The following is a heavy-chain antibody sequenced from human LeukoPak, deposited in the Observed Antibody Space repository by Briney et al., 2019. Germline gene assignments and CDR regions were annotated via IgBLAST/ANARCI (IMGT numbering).Heavy chain of an antibody. CDR1: GLTFKNCA. CDR3: AKDDSMTLDHFDY. J-gene: IGHJ4*02. Sequence: TGGSLRLSCVASGLTFKNCAMSWVRQAPGKGLEWVSGINYSGGHKYYADSVKGRFTISRDSSKNTLSLQMNSPTTEDMAVYYCAKDDSMTLDHFDYWGQGALVTVSS. CDR2: INYSGGHK. D-gene: IGHD4-11*01. V-gene: IGHV3-23*01.